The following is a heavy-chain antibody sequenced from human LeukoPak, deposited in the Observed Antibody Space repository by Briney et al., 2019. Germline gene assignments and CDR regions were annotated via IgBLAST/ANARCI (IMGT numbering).Heavy chain of an antibody. CDR1: GYTFTSYG. V-gene: IGHV1-3*04. CDR2: INTGNGNT. J-gene: IGHJ4*02. CDR3: ARDIGSSGWSFDY. Sequence: ASVKVSCKASGYTFTSYGISWVRQAPGQRLEWMGWINTGNGNTKYSQKFQDRVTITRDTSASTAYMELSSLRSEDTAVYYCARDIGSSGWSFDYWGQGTLVTVSS. D-gene: IGHD6-19*01.